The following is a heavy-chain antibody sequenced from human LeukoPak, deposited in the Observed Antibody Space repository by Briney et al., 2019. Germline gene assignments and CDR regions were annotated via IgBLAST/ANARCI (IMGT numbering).Heavy chain of an antibody. CDR2: VYHSGTT. D-gene: IGHD5-12*01. CDR3: ARGRGGYGNYYGMDV. Sequence: PSETLSLTCTVSGYSISSGYYWGWIRQPPGKGLGWIGSVYHSGTTYYNPSLKSRVTISVDTSKNQFSLKLSSVTAADTAVYYCARGRGGYGNYYGMDVWGQGTTVTVSS. V-gene: IGHV4-38-2*02. J-gene: IGHJ6*02. CDR1: GYSISSGYY.